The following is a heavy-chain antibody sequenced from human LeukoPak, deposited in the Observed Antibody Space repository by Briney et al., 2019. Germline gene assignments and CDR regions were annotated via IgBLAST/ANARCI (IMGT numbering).Heavy chain of an antibody. CDR1: GSSLSTSGVG. CDR2: IYWDDDK. CDR3: THTLTGRGNPDFYY. Sequence: SGPTLVNPTQTLTLTCTFSGSSLSTSGVGVGWIRQPPGKALECLALIYWDDDKRYSPSLKSRLTITKDTSKNQVVLTMSNMDPVDTATYYCTHTLTGRGNPDFYYWGQGTLVTVSS. V-gene: IGHV2-5*02. J-gene: IGHJ4*02. D-gene: IGHD4-23*01.